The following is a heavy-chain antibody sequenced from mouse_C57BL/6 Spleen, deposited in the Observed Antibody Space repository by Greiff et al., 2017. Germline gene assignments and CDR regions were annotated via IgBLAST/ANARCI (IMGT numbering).Heavy chain of an antibody. D-gene: IGHD1-1*01. CDR1: GYAFSSSW. CDR2: IYPGDGDT. Sequence: VQLQQSGPELVKPGASVKISCKASGYAFSSSWMTWVKQRPGKGLEWIGRIYPGDGDTNYNGKFKGKAKLTADKSSSKAYMQLSSLTSEDSAVYFCARAGVITTVVPSFDYWGQGTTLTVSS. V-gene: IGHV1-82*01. CDR3: ARAGVITTVVPSFDY. J-gene: IGHJ2*01.